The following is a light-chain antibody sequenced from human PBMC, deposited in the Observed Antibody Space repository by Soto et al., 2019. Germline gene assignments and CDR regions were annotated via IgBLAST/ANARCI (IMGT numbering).Light chain of an antibody. CDR2: DVS. Sequence: QSALTQPPSASGSPGQSVTISCTGTSSDVGGYNYVSWYQQHPGKAPKLMIYDVSERPSGVPDRFSGSKSGNTASLTVSGLQAEDEADYYCSSYGDSNNLIFGGGTKVTVL. J-gene: IGLJ2*01. V-gene: IGLV2-8*01. CDR1: SSDVGGYNY. CDR3: SSYGDSNNLI.